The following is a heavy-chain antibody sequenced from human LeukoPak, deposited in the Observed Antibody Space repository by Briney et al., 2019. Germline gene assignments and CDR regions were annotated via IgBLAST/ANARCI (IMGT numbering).Heavy chain of an antibody. Sequence: GGSLRLSCAASGFTFASSVMNWVRQAPGKGLEWVSIFSGSGGSRYYADAVRGRFTVSRDNSKNTLYLIMTSLRAEDSAVYYCAKSSQLDCWGQGTLVTVSS. V-gene: IGHV3-23*01. CDR3: AKSSQLDC. J-gene: IGHJ4*02. CDR2: FSGSGGSR. D-gene: IGHD6-6*01. CDR1: GFTFASSV.